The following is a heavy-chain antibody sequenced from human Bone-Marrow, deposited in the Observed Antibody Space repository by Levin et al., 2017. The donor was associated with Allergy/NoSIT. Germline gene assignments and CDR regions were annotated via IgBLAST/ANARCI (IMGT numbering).Heavy chain of an antibody. CDR3: GKDRQGVTTD. CDR1: GFPYSSYA. J-gene: IGHJ4*02. V-gene: IGHV3-23*01. D-gene: IGHD4-17*01. CDR2: ISGIGDKT. Sequence: ETLSLTCAASGFPYSSYAMSWVRQAPGKGLEWVSSISGIGDKTYYADSMRGRFTISRDNSQTTHYLQINRLRVEDTAVYYCGKDRQGVTTDWGQGTLVIVSS.